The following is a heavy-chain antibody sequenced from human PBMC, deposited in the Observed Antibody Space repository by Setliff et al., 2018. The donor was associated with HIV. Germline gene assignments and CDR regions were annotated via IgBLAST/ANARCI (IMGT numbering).Heavy chain of an antibody. J-gene: IGHJ4*02. CDR3: ARGLQYYDSGSYSEDY. V-gene: IGHV4-34*01. Sequence: SETLSLTCALYGGSFSGYYWSWIRQPPGKGLEWIGEINHSGSGNYNPSLTSRVTISLDTSKNQFSLKLSSVTATDTAVYYCARGLQYYDSGSYSEDYWGQGTLVTVPQ. CDR2: INHSGSG. D-gene: IGHD3-10*01. CDR1: GGSFSGYY.